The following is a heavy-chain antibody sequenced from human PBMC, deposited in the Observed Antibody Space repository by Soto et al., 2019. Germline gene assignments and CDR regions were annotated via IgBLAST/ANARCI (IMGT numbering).Heavy chain of an antibody. CDR3: GKETSSGWTQHAFAI. CDR2: ITWNSATI. CDR1: GFTFDDDG. Sequence: SLRLSCAASGFTFDDDGMHWVRQGPVKGLEWVSVITWNSATIGYAASVKGRFTISRDNSKNTLYLQMNSLRAEDTAVYHCGKETSSGWTQHAFAIWDQRTTVTV. V-gene: IGHV3-9*01. J-gene: IGHJ3*02. D-gene: IGHD6-19*01.